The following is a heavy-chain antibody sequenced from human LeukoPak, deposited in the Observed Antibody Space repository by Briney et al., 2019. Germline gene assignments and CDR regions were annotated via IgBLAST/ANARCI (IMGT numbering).Heavy chain of an antibody. Sequence: GGSLRLSCAASGFTFSSYGMHWVRQAPGKGLEWVAVIWFDGSKDYYADSVKGRFTISRDNSKNTLYLQMNSLRAEDTAVYYCARDLPSRVVGYYYYGMDVWGQGTTVTVSS. CDR1: GFTFSSYG. CDR3: ARDLPSRVVGYYYYGMDV. V-gene: IGHV3-33*01. J-gene: IGHJ6*02. D-gene: IGHD2-21*01. CDR2: IWFDGSKD.